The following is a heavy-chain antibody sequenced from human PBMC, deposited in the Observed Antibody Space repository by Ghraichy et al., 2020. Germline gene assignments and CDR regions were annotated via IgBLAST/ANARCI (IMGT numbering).Heavy chain of an antibody. V-gene: IGHV3-53*01. D-gene: IGHD3-22*01. CDR3: ARDRYYDASGYYYYYYGMDV. J-gene: IGHJ6*02. CDR2: IYSGGRA. CDR1: GLNVSINY. Sequence: ESLNISCAASGLNVSINYMSWVRQAPGKGLEWVSVIYSGGRANYADSVKGRFTISRDNFNNRLHLQMNNLRAEDTAVYFCARDRYYDASGYYYYYYGMDVGGQGTTVTVSS.